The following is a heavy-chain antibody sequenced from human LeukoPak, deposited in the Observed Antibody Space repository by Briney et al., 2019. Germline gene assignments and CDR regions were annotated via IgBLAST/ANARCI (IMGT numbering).Heavy chain of an antibody. CDR3: AKGHCGSTSCPLEAYYYYGMDV. D-gene: IGHD2-2*01. CDR1: GFTFSSYA. J-gene: IGHJ6*04. Sequence: GGSLRLSCAASGFTFSSYAMSWVRQAPGKGLEWVSAISGSGGSTYYADSVKGRFTISRDNSKNTLYLQMNSLRAEDTAVYYCAKGHCGSTSCPLEAYYYYGMDVWGKGTTVTVSS. CDR2: ISGSGGST. V-gene: IGHV3-23*01.